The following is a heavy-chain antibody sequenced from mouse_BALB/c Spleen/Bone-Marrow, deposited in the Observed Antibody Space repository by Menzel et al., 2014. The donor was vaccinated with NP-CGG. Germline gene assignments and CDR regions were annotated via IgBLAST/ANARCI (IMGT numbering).Heavy chain of an antibody. D-gene: IGHD2-14*01. CDR3: TRSYYRYDEEAWFAY. CDR2: ISSGGSYT. Sequence: EVQVVESGGGLVKPGGSLKLSCAASGFTFSSYTMSWVRQTPEKRLEWVATISSGGSYTYYPGSVKGRFTISRDNAKNTLYLQMSSLKSEDTAMYYCTRSYYRYDEEAWFAYWGQGTLVTVSA. CDR1: GFTFSSYT. V-gene: IGHV5-6-4*01. J-gene: IGHJ3*01.